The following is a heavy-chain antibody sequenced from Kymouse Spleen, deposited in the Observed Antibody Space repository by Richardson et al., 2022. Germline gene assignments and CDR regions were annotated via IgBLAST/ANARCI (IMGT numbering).Heavy chain of an antibody. D-gene: IGHD1-7*01. CDR2: IKQDGSEK. V-gene: IGHV3-7*01. Sequence: EVQLVESGGGLVQPGGSLRLSCAASGFTFSSYWMSWVRQAPGKGLEWVANIKQDGSEKYYVDSVKGRFTISRDNAKNSLYLQMNSLRAEDTAVYYCARERTTGTTD*FDPWGQGTLVTVSS. CDR3: ARERTTGTTD*FDP. CDR1: GFTFSSYW. J-gene: IGHJ5*02.